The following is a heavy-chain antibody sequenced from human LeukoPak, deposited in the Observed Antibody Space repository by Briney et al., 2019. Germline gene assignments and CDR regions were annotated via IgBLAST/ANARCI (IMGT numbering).Heavy chain of an antibody. V-gene: IGHV3-21*01. D-gene: IGHD3-10*01. J-gene: IGHJ6*02. Sequence: PGGSLRLSCAASGFTFSSYSMNWVRQAPGKGLEWVSSISSSSSYIYYADSVKGRFTISRDNAKNSLYLQMNSLRAEDTAVYYCARGPPLGITMVRGVITPRGMDVWGQGNTVTVSS. CDR3: ARGPPLGITMVRGVITPRGMDV. CDR2: ISSSSSYI. CDR1: GFTFSSYS.